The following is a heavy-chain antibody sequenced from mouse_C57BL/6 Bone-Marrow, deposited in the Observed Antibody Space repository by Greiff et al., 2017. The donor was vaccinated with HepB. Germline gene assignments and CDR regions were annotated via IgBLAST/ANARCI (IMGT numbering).Heavy chain of an antibody. V-gene: IGHV1-81*01. D-gene: IGHD1-1*01. Sequence: QVQLQQSGAELARPGASVKLSCKASGYTFTSYGISWVKQRTGQGLEWIGEIYPRSGNTYYNEKFKGKATLTADKSSSTSYMELRSLTSEDSAVYFCARRGYYGSSYGWYFDVWGTGTTVTVSS. J-gene: IGHJ1*03. CDR3: ARRGYYGSSYGWYFDV. CDR2: IYPRSGNT. CDR1: GYTFTSYG.